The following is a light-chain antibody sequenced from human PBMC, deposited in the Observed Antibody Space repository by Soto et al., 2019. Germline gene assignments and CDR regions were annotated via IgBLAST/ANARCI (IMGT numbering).Light chain of an antibody. CDR3: HQYGTSPVYT. J-gene: IGKJ2*01. CDR2: GGS. V-gene: IGKV3-20*01. Sequence: EIVLTQSPGTLSLSPGERATLSCRASQSLRSSYLAWYQQKPGQAPRLLIYGGSSRATGFPDRFSGSGSGTDFTLTISRMDPEDSAVYSCHCHQYGTSPVYTFGQGTKLEIK. CDR1: QSLRSSY.